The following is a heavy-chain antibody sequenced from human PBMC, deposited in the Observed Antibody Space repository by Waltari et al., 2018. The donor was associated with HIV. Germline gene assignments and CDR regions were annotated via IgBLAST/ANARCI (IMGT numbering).Heavy chain of an antibody. J-gene: IGHJ4*02. D-gene: IGHD1-26*01. V-gene: IGHV3-74*01. CDR1: VFTFSSYW. CDR2: INRDGTST. Sequence: EVQLVESGGGLVQPGGSLRLSGAASVFTFSSYWMHWVRQGPGKGLVWVSRINRDGTSTTYADSVRGRFTISRDNAKNTLYLQMNSLRAEDTAVYYCARSEMGATDYWGQGTLVTVSS. CDR3: ARSEMGATDY.